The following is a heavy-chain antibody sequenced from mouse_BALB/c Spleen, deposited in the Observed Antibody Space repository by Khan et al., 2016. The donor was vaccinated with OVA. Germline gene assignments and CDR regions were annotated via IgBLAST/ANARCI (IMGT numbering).Heavy chain of an antibody. CDR1: GYSITSGYG. CDR2: ISYSGST. CDR3: ARTATINY. Sequence: EVQLQESGPGLVKPSQSLSLTCTVTGYSITSGYGWNWIRQFTGNKMEWMGYISYSGSTNYNPSLKSRISITRDTSKNQFFLQLNSVTTEDTSTYYCARTATINYLGQGTTLTVSS. V-gene: IGHV3-2*02. D-gene: IGHD1-1*01. J-gene: IGHJ2*01.